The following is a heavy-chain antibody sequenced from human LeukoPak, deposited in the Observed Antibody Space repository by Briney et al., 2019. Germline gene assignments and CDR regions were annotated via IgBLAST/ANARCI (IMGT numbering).Heavy chain of an antibody. CDR3: QRGGYYYDSSGYYHNDAFDI. CDR2: INPNTGGT. J-gene: IGHJ3*02. CDR1: GYTFTGYY. V-gene: IGHV1-2*02. Sequence: ASVKVSCKASGYTFTGYYMHWVRQAPGQGLEWMGWINPNTGGTNYAQKFQGRVTMTRGTSISTAYMELSRLRSDDTAVYYCQRGGYYYDSSGYYHNDAFDIWGQGTMVTVSS. D-gene: IGHD3-22*01.